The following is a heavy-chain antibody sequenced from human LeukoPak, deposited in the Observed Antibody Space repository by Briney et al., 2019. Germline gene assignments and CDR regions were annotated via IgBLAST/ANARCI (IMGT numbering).Heavy chain of an antibody. V-gene: IGHV3-7*01. CDR1: GFTFSSYW. CDR2: IKQDGSEK. Sequence: PGGSLRLSCAASGFTFSSYWMSWVRQAPGKGLEWVANIKQDGSEKYYVDSVKGRFTISRDNAKNSLYLQMNSLRAEDTAVYYCARDPRWLRLGTPLDYWGQGTLVTVSS. CDR3: ARDPRWLRLGTPLDY. D-gene: IGHD5-12*01. J-gene: IGHJ4*02.